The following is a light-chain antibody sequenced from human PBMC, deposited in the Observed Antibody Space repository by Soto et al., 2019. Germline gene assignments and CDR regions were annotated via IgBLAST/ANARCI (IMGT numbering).Light chain of an antibody. CDR2: AAS. CDR1: QSISRY. CDR3: QQSYGTPFT. Sequence: DIPMTQSPSSLSASVGDRVSITCRASQSISRYFNWYQQSPGKAPKSLIYAASNLQSGVPSRFSGSRSGTDFTLTISGLRPEDFATYYCQQSYGTPFTFGGGTKVELK. V-gene: IGKV1-39*01. J-gene: IGKJ4*01.